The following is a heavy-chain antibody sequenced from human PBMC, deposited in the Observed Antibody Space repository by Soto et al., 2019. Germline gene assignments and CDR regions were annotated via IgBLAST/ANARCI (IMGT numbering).Heavy chain of an antibody. J-gene: IGHJ5*02. CDR3: AKIIGPGFGWFDP. V-gene: IGHV4-31*03. CDR2: ISYSGTT. D-gene: IGHD2-15*01. CDR1: GDSISSGAYY. Sequence: SETLSLTCTVSGDSISSGAYYWNWIRQHPGKGLEWIGYISYSGTTYYNPYLKSRVTRSLDVSKNHFSLNLTSVTAADTAIYYCAKIIGPGFGWFDPWGQGTLVTVSS.